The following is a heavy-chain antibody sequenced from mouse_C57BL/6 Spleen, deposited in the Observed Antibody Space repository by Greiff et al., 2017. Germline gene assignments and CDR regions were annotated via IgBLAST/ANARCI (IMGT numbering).Heavy chain of an antibody. CDR2: IWRGGST. J-gene: IGHJ4*01. V-gene: IGHV2-5*01. D-gene: IGHD2-4*01. Sequence: VQLVESGPGLVQPSQSLSITCTVSGFSLTSYGVPWVRQSPGKGLEWLGVIWRGGSTDYNAAFMSRLSITKDNSKSQVFFKMNSLQADDTAIYSCAKKEDYDYDVGAIGDWGQGASVTVAS. CDR3: AKKEDYDYDVGAIGD. CDR1: GFSLTSYG.